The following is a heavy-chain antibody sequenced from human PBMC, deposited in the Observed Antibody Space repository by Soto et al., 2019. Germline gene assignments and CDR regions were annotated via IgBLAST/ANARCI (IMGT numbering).Heavy chain of an antibody. D-gene: IGHD3-9*01. V-gene: IGHV5-51*01. CDR3: ATGTDFGWLDNPNHALDI. CDR1: GYSFTSYW. CDR2: IYPGDSDT. Sequence: GESLKISCKGSGYSFTSYWIGWVRQMPGKGLEWMGIIYPGDSDTRYSPSFQGQVTISADKSISTAYLQMNSLRAEDTAVYYCATGTDFGWLDNPNHALDIWGQGTMVTVSS. J-gene: IGHJ3*02.